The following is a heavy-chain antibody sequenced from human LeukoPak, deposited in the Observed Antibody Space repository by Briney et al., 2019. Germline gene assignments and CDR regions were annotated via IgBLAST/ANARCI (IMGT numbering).Heavy chain of an antibody. D-gene: IGHD2-15*01. Sequence: PGGSLRLSCAASGFTFSRYGMHWVREAPGKGLEWVAFIRYDGSNKYYADSVKGRFTISRDNSKNTLYLQMNSLRAEDTAVYYCAKDGGYCSGGSCPRSSTPFDYWGQGTLVTVSS. CDR2: IRYDGSNK. CDR3: AKDGGYCSGGSCPRSSTPFDY. J-gene: IGHJ4*02. CDR1: GFTFSRYG. V-gene: IGHV3-30*02.